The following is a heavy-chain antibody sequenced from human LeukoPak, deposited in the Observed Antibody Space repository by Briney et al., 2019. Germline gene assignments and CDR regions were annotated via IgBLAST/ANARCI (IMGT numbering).Heavy chain of an antibody. CDR2: ISGSSTHT. CDR3: TTIREGTDDAFDI. D-gene: IGHD1-14*01. CDR1: GFTFSDYY. J-gene: IGHJ3*02. V-gene: IGHV3-11*03. Sequence: GGSLRLSCAASGFTFSDYYMSWIRQAPGKGLEWVSYISGSSTHTNYADSVKGRFTISRDNAKKSLYLQMNSLRAEDTAVYYCTTIREGTDDAFDIWGQGTMVTVSS.